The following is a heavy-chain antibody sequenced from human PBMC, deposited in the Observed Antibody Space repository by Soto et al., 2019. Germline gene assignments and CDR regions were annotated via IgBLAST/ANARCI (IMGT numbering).Heavy chain of an antibody. CDR2: ISGGGDAT. Sequence: EVQLLESGGGLVQPGGSLRLSCAASGFTFISYAMNWVRQAPGKGLQWVSAISGGGDATFYADSVKGRFTISRDNSRNKVTLQMNSLGAHGTAGYYCARKVPGSTTRPDYWYFDLWGRGTLVTVSS. CDR1: GFTFISYA. J-gene: IGHJ2*01. V-gene: IGHV3-23*01. D-gene: IGHD3-10*01. CDR3: ARKVPGSTTRPDYWYFDL.